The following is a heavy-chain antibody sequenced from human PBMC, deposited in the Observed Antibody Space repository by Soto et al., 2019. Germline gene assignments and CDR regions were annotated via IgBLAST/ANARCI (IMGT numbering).Heavy chain of an antibody. V-gene: IGHV3-33*01. CDR1: GFQFRRYG. Sequence: GGSLRLSCAASGFQFRRYGMHWVRQAPGKGLEWVAVIWYDGSNKYYADSVKGRFTISRDNSKSTLYLQMNSLRAEDTAVYYCARGTRSGVVTPDAFDIWGQGTMVTVSS. J-gene: IGHJ3*02. CDR2: IWYDGSNK. D-gene: IGHD3-3*01. CDR3: ARGTRSGVVTPDAFDI.